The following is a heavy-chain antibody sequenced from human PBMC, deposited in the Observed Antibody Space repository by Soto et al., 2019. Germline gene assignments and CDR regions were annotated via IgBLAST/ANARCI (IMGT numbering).Heavy chain of an antibody. J-gene: IGHJ6*02. D-gene: IGHD3-10*01. CDR3: AKDLHWFAMDV. CDR2: ISYDGSNK. CDR1: GLTFSSYA. V-gene: IGHV3-30-3*01. Sequence: GGSLGLSCAASGLTFSSYAMHWVRQAPGKGLEWVAVISYDGSNKYYADSVKGRFTISRDNSKNTLYLQMNSLRADDTAIYYCAKDLHWFAMDVWGQGTTVTVSS.